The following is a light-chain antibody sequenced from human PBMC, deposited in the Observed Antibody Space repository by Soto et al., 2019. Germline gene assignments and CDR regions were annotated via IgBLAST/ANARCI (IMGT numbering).Light chain of an antibody. V-gene: IGKV3-15*01. CDR2: GAS. CDR3: QQYNNWPPIT. J-gene: IGKJ5*01. Sequence: EIVLTQSPATLSVSPVERATLSCRARQSVSSNLAWYQQKPGQAPRLLIYGASTRATGIPARFSGSGSGTEFTLTISSLQSEDFAVYYCQQYNNWPPITFGQGTRLEIK. CDR1: QSVSSN.